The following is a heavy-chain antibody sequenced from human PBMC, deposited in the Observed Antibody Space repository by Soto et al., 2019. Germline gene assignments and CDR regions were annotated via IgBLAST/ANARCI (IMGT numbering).Heavy chain of an antibody. CDR2: ISGSGGNT. V-gene: IGHV3-23*01. D-gene: IGHD3-10*01. CDR1: GFTFSSYA. CDR3: TKGRGYYYGSGSYFDY. J-gene: IGHJ4*02. Sequence: GGSLRLSCAASGFTFSSYAMSWVRQAPGKGLEWVSAISGSGGNTYYADSVKGRFTFSRDNSKNTLDLQMNSLTGEDTAVYFCTKGRGYYYGSGSYFDYWGPGTLVTVSS.